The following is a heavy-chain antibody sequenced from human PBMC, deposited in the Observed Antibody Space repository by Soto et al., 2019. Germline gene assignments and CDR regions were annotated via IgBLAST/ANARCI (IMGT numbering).Heavy chain of an antibody. V-gene: IGHV3-53*01. D-gene: IGHD3-10*01. Sequence: EVQLVESGGGLIQPGGSLRLSCAVSGFTVSNNYMSWVRQAPGKGLEGVSVIYSGGYTAYGDSVKGRFTISRDNSKNTLFLQNNSPGAGDPAFFSWATPPGGGGYWGQGTLVTVSS. CDR2: IYSGGYT. J-gene: IGHJ4*02. CDR3: ATPPGGGGY. CDR1: GFTVSNNY.